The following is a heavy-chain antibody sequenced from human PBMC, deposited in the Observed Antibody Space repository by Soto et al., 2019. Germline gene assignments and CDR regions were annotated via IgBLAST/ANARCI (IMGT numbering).Heavy chain of an antibody. V-gene: IGHV3-64*04. CDR1: GFTFSSYA. CDR2: ISSDGSST. Sequence: GGSLRLSCAASGFTFSSYAMHWVRQAPGKGLEYVSAISSDGSSTSYADSVKGRFTISRDNAKNTLYLQMNSLRAEDTAVYYCVRTSLVVAAATREDYWGQGTLVTVSS. CDR3: VRTSLVVAAATREDY. J-gene: IGHJ4*02. D-gene: IGHD2-15*01.